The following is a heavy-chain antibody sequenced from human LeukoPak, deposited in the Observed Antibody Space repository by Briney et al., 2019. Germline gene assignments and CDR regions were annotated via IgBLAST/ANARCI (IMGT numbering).Heavy chain of an antibody. Sequence: SETLSLTCTVSGGSISNYYWSWIRQPPGKGLEWIGYIYYGGSTNYNPSLKSRVTISVDTSKNQFSLKLSSVTAADTAVYYCARDRGTIPYYYGMDVWGQGTTVTVSS. CDR1: GGSISNYY. D-gene: IGHD1-1*01. J-gene: IGHJ6*02. CDR3: ARDRGTIPYYYGMDV. CDR2: IYYGGST. V-gene: IGHV4-59*01.